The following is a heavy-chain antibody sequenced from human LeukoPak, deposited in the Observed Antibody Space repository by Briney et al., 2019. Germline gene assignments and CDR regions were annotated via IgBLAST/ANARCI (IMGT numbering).Heavy chain of an antibody. CDR1: GYTFTGYY. CDR2: INPNSGGT. CDR3: ASSYCTNGVCAYYYYYMDV. V-gene: IGHV1-2*02. J-gene: IGHJ6*03. Sequence: GASLKVSCKASGYTFTGYYMHWVRQAPGQGLEWMGWINPNSGGTNYAQKFQGRVTMTRDTSISTAYMELSRLRSDDTAEYYCASSYCTNGVCAYYYYYMDVWGKGTTVTVSS. D-gene: IGHD2-8*01.